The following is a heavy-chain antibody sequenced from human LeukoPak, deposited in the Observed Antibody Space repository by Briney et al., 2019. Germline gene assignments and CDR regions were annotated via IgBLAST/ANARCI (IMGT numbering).Heavy chain of an antibody. J-gene: IGHJ6*03. V-gene: IGHV3-53*01. CDR2: IYSGGTT. D-gene: IGHD5-18*01. Sequence: PGGSLRLSCVASGFSVSGNFMSWVRQAPGKGLEWVSVIYSGGTTYYADSVRGRFTISRDNSKNTLYLQMNSLRAEDTAVYYCARDGYGNNYMDVWGKGTTVTVSS. CDR3: ARDGYGNNYMDV. CDR1: GFSVSGNF.